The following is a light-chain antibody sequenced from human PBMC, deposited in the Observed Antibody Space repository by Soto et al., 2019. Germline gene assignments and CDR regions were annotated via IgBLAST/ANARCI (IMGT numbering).Light chain of an antibody. CDR3: AAWDDSLNGWV. CDR2: SNN. Sequence: QSVLTQPPSASGTPGQRVTISCSGSSSNIGSNTVNWYQQLPGTAPKLLIYSNNQRPSGVPDRFSGSKSGTSDSLAISGRQSEDEADYYCAAWDDSLNGWVFGGGTKVTVL. V-gene: IGLV1-44*01. J-gene: IGLJ3*02. CDR1: SSNIGSNT.